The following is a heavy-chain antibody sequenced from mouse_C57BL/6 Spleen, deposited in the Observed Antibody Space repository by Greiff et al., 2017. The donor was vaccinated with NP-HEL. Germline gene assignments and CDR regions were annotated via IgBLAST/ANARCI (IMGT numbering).Heavy chain of an antibody. J-gene: IGHJ3*01. V-gene: IGHV1-15*01. CDR2: IDPATGGT. CDR1: GYTFTDYE. Sequence: QVQLQQSGAELVRPGASVTLSCKASGYTFTDYEMHWVKQTPVHGLEWIGAIDPATGGTAYNQKFKGKAILTADKSSSTAYMELRSLTSEDSAVYYCTRRGDGYPAWFAYWGQGTLGTVSA. D-gene: IGHD2-3*01. CDR3: TRRGDGYPAWFAY.